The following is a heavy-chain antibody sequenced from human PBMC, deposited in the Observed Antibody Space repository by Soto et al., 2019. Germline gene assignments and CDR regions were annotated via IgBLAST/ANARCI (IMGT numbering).Heavy chain of an antibody. CDR3: STAPISL. CDR1: GFTFSNVW. Sequence: GGSLRLCCVVSGFTFSNVWMIWVRQAPGKGLEWVGRIKSKTDGGTTNYAAPVKGRFTISRDDSKNTLYLQMNSLKTEDTAVYFCSTAPISLWGQGTLVTVSS. J-gene: IGHJ4*02. CDR2: IKSKTDGGTT. V-gene: IGHV3-15*01.